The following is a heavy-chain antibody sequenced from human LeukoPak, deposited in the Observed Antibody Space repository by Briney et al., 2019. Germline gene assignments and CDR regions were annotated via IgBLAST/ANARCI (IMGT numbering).Heavy chain of an antibody. J-gene: IGHJ4*02. CDR3: AKGDLEY. V-gene: IGHV3-23*01. CDR2: ISGSGGST. Sequence: GGSLRLSCAASGFTFSSYAMSWVRQAPGKGLEWVSAISGSGGSTYYADSVKGRFTISRDSAKNSIYLQMNSLRVEDTATYYCAKGDLEYWGLGTLVTVSS. CDR1: GFTFSSYA.